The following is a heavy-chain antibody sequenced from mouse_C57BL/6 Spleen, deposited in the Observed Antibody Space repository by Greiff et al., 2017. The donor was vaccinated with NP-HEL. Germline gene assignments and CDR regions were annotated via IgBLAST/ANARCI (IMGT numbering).Heavy chain of an antibody. J-gene: IGHJ2*01. Sequence: VQLQQPGAELVMPGASVKLSCKASGYTFTSYWMHWVKQRPGQGLEWIGEIDPSDSYTNYNQKFKGKSTLTVDKSSSTAYMQLSSLTSEDSAVYYCARGPNYFYYFDYWGQGTTLTVSS. CDR1: GYTFTSYW. CDR2: IDPSDSYT. V-gene: IGHV1-69*01. D-gene: IGHD1-1*01. CDR3: ARGPNYFYYFDY.